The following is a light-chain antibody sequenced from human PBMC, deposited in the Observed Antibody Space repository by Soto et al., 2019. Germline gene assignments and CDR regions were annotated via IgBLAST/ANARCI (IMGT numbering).Light chain of an antibody. CDR1: QGISNY. Sequence: DIQMTQSPSSLSASVGDRVTITCRASQGISNYLAWYQQKPGKVPKLLIYAASTLQSGVPSRFSGSASGTDFTITISNLQPEDVATYYCQKYNSAPRTFDQWTKVEIK. V-gene: IGKV1-27*01. J-gene: IGKJ1*01. CDR2: AAS. CDR3: QKYNSAPRT.